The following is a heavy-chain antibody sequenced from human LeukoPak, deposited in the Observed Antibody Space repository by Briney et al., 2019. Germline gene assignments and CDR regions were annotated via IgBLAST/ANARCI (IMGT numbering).Heavy chain of an antibody. CDR2: ISSSSSYI. Sequence: GVSLRLSCAASGLTFSSYSMNWVRQAPGKGLEWVSSISSSSSYIYYADSVKGRFTISRDNAKNSLYLQMNSLRAEDTAVYYCARGQSYYYGMDVWGQGTTVTVSS. CDR3: ARGQSYYYGMDV. J-gene: IGHJ6*02. V-gene: IGHV3-21*01. CDR1: GLTFSSYS.